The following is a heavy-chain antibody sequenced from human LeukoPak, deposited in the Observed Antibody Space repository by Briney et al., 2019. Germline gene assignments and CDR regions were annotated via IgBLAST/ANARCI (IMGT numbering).Heavy chain of an antibody. D-gene: IGHD6-13*01. CDR2: INHSGSA. CDR1: GGSISSSSYY. CDR3: ARLTYSNNWYFRRGLDNRFDP. Sequence: SETLSLTCTVSGGSISSSSYYWTWIRQPPGKGLEWIGEINHSGSANYNPSLKSRVTISVDASKSQFSLRLSSVTAADTAVYYCARLTYSNNWYFRRGLDNRFDPWGQGTLVTVSS. V-gene: IGHV4-39*07. J-gene: IGHJ5*02.